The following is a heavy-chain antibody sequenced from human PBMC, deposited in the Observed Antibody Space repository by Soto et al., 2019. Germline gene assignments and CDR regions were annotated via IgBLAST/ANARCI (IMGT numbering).Heavy chain of an antibody. D-gene: IGHD2-21*02. CDR3: AKGGGFCGGDCQYYYYYGMDV. Sequence: GGSLRLSCAASGFTFSSYAMSWVRQAPGKGLEWVSAISGSGGSTYYADSVKGRFTISRDNSKNTLYPQMNSLRAEDTAVYYCAKGGGFCGGDCQYYYYYGMDVWGQGTTVTVSS. CDR1: GFTFSSYA. V-gene: IGHV3-23*01. CDR2: ISGSGGST. J-gene: IGHJ6*02.